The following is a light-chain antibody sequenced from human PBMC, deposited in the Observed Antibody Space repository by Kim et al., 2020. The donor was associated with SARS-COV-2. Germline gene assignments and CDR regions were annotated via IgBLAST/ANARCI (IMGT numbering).Light chain of an antibody. CDR1: SSNIGSNT. J-gene: IGLJ3*02. Sequence: ELTQPPSASGTPGQRVTISCSGSSSNIGSNTVNWYQQVTGTAPKHLIYSNNQRPSGVPDRFSGSKSGTSASLAISGLQSEDEADYYCAAWDDSLSHPNWVFGGGTQLTVL. CDR3: AAWDDSLSHPNWV. V-gene: IGLV1-44*01. CDR2: SNN.